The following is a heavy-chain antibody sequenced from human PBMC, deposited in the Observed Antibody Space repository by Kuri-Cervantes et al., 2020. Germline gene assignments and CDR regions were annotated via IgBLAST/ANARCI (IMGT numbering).Heavy chain of an antibody. CDR3: ARGPRDIVVVVAATGGANWFDP. V-gene: IGHV3-21*03. CDR1: GFTFSTYS. D-gene: IGHD2-15*01. J-gene: IGHJ5*02. CDR2: ISSSSSYI. Sequence: GESLKISCAASGFTFSTYSMNWVRQAPGKGLEWVSCISSSSSYIYYADSVKGRFTISRDNAKNSLYLQMNSLRAEDTAVYYCARGPRDIVVVVAATGGANWFDPWGQGTLVTVSS.